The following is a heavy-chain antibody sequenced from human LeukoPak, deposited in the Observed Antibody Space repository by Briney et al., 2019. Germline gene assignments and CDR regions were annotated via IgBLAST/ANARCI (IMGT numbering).Heavy chain of an antibody. J-gene: IGHJ4*02. CDR3: ARDGDRMATTPHFDY. CDR1: GFTSSSYS. CDR2: ISSSSSYI. Sequence: GGSLRLSCAASGFTSSSYSMNWVRQAPGKGLEWVSSISSSSSYIYYADSVKGRFTISRDNAKNSLYLQMNSLRAEDTAMYYCARDGDRMATTPHFDYWGQGTLVTVSS. V-gene: IGHV3-21*01. D-gene: IGHD5-24*01.